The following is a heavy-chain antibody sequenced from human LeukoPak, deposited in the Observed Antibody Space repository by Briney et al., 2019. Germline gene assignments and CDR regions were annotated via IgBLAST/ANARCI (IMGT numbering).Heavy chain of an antibody. CDR1: GLSITSYS. CDR3: ARLTVVTATRSLDY. J-gene: IGHJ4*02. Sequence: GGSLRLSCAASGLSITSYSMNWVRQAPGKGLEWVSHISNSSTTIDYADSVKGRFTISRDNAKNSLYLQMNSLRDEDSAVYYCARLTVVTATRSLDYWGQGALVTVSS. CDR2: ISNSSTTI. V-gene: IGHV3-48*02. D-gene: IGHD2-21*02.